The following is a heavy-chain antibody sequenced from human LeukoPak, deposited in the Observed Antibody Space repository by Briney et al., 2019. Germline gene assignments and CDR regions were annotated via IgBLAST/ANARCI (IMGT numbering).Heavy chain of an antibody. D-gene: IGHD2-15*01. V-gene: IGHV4-31*03. CDR1: GGSIRSGGYY. Sequence: SETLSLTCTVSGGSIRSGGYYWGWVRQHPGKGLGWIGYIYYSGSTYYNPSLKSRVTISVDTSKNQFSLKLSSVTAADTAVYYCAKARRYCSGGSCSTYFDYWGQGTLVTVSS. CDR3: AKARRYCSGGSCSTYFDY. J-gene: IGHJ4*02. CDR2: IYYSGST.